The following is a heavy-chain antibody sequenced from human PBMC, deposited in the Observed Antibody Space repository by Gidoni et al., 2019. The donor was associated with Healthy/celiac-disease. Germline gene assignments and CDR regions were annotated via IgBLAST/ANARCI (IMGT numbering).Heavy chain of an antibody. V-gene: IGHV4-61*01. D-gene: IGHD3-22*01. CDR3: AVGVTDYYYMDV. J-gene: IGHJ6*03. CDR1: GGSVSSGSYY. CDR2: IYYSGST. Sequence: QVQLQESGPGLVKPSETLSLTCTVSGGSVSSGSYYWSWIRPPPGKGLEWIGYIYYSGSTNYNPSLKSRVTISVDTSKNQFSLKLSSVTAADTAVYYCAVGVTDYYYMDVWGKGTTVTVSS.